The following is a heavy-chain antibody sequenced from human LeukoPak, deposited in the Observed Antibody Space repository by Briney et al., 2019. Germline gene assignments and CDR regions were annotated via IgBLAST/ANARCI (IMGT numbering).Heavy chain of an antibody. J-gene: IGHJ4*02. V-gene: IGHV3-48*03. CDR2: ISSSGSNI. D-gene: IGHD6-13*01. CDR3: ARDGAAAAVNPFDY. CDR1: GFTFSSYE. Sequence: PGGSLRLSCAASGFTFSSYEMNWVRQAPGKGLEWVSYISSSGSNIYYADSVKGRFTISRDNAKNSLYLQMNSLRAEDTAVYYCARDGAAAAVNPFDYWGQGTLVTVSS.